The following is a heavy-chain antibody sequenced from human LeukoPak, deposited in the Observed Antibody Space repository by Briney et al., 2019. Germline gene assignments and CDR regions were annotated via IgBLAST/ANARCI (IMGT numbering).Heavy chain of an antibody. Sequence: GGSLRLSCAASGFTFSSYAMSWVRQAPGKGLEWVSAISGSGDSTYYADSVKGRFTISRDNAKNSLYLQMNSLRAEDTAVYYCARESLRYFDWLSSYFDYWGQGTLVTVSS. J-gene: IGHJ4*02. V-gene: IGHV3-23*01. CDR1: GFTFSSYA. CDR3: ARESLRYFDWLSSYFDY. CDR2: ISGSGDST. D-gene: IGHD3-9*01.